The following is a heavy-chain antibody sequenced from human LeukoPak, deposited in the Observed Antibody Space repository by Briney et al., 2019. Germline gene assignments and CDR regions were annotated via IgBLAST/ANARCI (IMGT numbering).Heavy chain of an antibody. Sequence: GASVKVSCKASGYTFTSYGISWVRQAPGQGLEWMGWISADNANTNFAQELQGRVTMTTDTSTNTAYMELRSLRSDDTAVYYCARIGVRIAAAGRYTDAFDIWGQGTMVTVSS. CDR2: ISADNANT. CDR1: GYTFTSYG. V-gene: IGHV1-18*01. D-gene: IGHD6-13*01. CDR3: ARIGVRIAAAGRYTDAFDI. J-gene: IGHJ3*02.